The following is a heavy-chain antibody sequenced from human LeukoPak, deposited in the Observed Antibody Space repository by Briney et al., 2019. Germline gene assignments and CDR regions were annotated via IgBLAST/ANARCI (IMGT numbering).Heavy chain of an antibody. V-gene: IGHV3-33*01. CDR2: IWYDGSNK. CDR1: GFTFSSYG. CDR3: ASNEGSSWYGNFDY. D-gene: IGHD6-13*01. J-gene: IGHJ4*02. Sequence: GRSLRLSCAASGFTFSSYGMHWVRQAPGKGLEWVAVIWYDGSNKYYADSVKGRFTISRDNAKNSLYLQMNSLRAEDTAVYYCASNEGSSWYGNFDYWGQGTLVTVSS.